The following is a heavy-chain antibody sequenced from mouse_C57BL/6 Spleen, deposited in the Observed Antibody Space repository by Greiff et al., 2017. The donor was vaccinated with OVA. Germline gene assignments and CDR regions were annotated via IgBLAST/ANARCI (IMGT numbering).Heavy chain of an antibody. D-gene: IGHD4-1*01. Sequence: EVKVVESGGDLVKPGGSLKLSRAASGFTFSSYGMSWVRQTPDKRLEWVATISSGGSYTYYPDSVKGRFTISRDNAKNTLYLQMSSLKSEDTAMYYCARQTGTYYFDYWGQGTTLTVSS. J-gene: IGHJ2*01. CDR1: GFTFSSYG. CDR2: ISSGGSYT. CDR3: ARQTGTYYFDY. V-gene: IGHV5-6*01.